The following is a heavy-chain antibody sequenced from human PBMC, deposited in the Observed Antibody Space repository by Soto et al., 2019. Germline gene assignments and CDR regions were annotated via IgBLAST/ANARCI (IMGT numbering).Heavy chain of an antibody. Sequence: ASVKVSCKASGYTFTSSGISWVRPAPGQRLEWIGWISANSGSTNYAQKLQGWVTMTRDTSISTAYMELSRLRSDDTAVYYCARDLYSSSWYLNWFDPWGQGTLVTVSS. D-gene: IGHD6-13*01. V-gene: IGHV1-18*01. CDR3: ARDLYSSSWYLNWFDP. CDR2: ISANSGST. J-gene: IGHJ5*02. CDR1: GYTFTSSG.